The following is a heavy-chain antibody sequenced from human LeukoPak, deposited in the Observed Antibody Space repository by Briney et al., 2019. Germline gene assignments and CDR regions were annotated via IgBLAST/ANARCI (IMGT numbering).Heavy chain of an antibody. CDR1: GYTFTSYY. Sequence: GASVKVSCKASGYTFTSYYMHWVRRAPGQGLEWMGIINPSGGSTSYAQKFQGRVTMTRDTSTSTVYMELSSLRSEDTAVYYCARGNNKYQLLHRDSYFDYWGQGTLVTVSS. CDR3: ARGNNKYQLLHRDSYFDY. V-gene: IGHV1-46*01. D-gene: IGHD2-2*01. J-gene: IGHJ4*02. CDR2: INPSGGST.